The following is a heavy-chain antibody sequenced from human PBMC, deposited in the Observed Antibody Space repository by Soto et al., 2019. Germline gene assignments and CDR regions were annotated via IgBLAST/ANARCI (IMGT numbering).Heavy chain of an antibody. Sequence: GGSLRLSCAASGFTFSSYAMSWVRQAPGKGLEWVSPISGSGGSTYYADSVKGRFTISRDNSKNTLYLQMNSLRAEDTAVYYCAKGGDYIVVVPAPRIFDYWGQGTMVTVSS. J-gene: IGHJ4*02. CDR3: AKGGDYIVVVPAPRIFDY. V-gene: IGHV3-23*01. CDR1: GFTFSSYA. CDR2: ISGSGGST. D-gene: IGHD2-2*01.